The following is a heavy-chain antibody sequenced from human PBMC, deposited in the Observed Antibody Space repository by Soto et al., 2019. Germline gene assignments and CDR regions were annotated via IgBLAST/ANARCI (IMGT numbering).Heavy chain of an antibody. CDR2: ISGGSDYT. D-gene: IGHD4-17*01. Sequence: RISRAACRENFCLAYMIGLRKAPGKRLEWVSFISGGSDYTNYADSVRGRFTISRDNDKSLLYLQMNSLRADDTAVYYCANIHYGSLTFWGQGALVTGFS. CDR1: RENFCLAY. CDR3: ANIHYGSLTF. J-gene: IGHJ4*02. V-gene: IGHV3-11*06.